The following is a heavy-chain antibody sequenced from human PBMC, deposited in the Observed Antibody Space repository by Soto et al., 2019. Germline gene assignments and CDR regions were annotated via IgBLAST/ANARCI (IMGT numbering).Heavy chain of an antibody. CDR2: IYHSGST. Sequence: NLSETLSLTCAVSGGSISSSNWWSWVRQPPGKGLEWIGEIYHSGSTNYNPSLKSRVTISVDKSKNQFSLKLSSVTAADTAVYYCARDNAGYSSSWPSYYYYGMDVWGQGTTVTVSS. CDR3: ARDNAGYSSSWPSYYYYGMDV. J-gene: IGHJ6*02. CDR1: GGSISSSNW. D-gene: IGHD6-13*01. V-gene: IGHV4-4*02.